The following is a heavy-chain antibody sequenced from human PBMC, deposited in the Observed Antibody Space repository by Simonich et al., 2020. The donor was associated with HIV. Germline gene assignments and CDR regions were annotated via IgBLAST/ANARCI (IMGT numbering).Heavy chain of an antibody. Sequence: QVQLQQWGAGLLKPSETLSLTCAVYGGSFSGYYWSWLRQPPGKGLEWIGEINHSEIPNYKPSLNSRATISVDKSKNQFSLKLSSVTAADTAIYYCARRDRELILYFDYWGQGNLVTVSS. V-gene: IGHV4-34*01. J-gene: IGHJ4*02. CDR1: GGSFSGYY. D-gene: IGHD3-3*01. CDR3: ARRDRELILYFDY. CDR2: INHSEIP.